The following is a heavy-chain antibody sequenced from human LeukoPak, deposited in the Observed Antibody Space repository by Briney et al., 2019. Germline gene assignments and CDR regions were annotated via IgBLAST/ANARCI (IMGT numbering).Heavy chain of an antibody. Sequence: GSVKVSCKTSGYTFTDYYIHWVRQAPGQGLEWMGWMNPNSGETNSAQKFQGRVTMTGDTAIHTAYMALSRLTSDDTAVYYCATDRDYSNTERGFDYWGQGTLVTVSS. V-gene: IGHV1-2*02. CDR1: GYTFTDYY. CDR2: MNPNSGET. CDR3: ATDRDYSNTERGFDY. D-gene: IGHD4-11*01. J-gene: IGHJ4*02.